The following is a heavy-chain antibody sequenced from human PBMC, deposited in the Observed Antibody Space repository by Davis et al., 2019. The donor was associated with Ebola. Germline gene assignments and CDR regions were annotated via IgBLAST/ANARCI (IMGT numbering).Heavy chain of an antibody. CDR2: IKQDGSEK. J-gene: IGHJ4*02. CDR3: ASLSEYSSSPLGY. Sequence: GESLKISCAASGFTFSSYWMSWVRQAPGKGLEWVANIKQDGSEKCYVDSVKGRFTISRDNAKNSLYLQMNSLRAEDTAVYYCASLSEYSSSPLGYWGQGTLVTVSS. CDR1: GFTFSSYW. V-gene: IGHV3-7*01. D-gene: IGHD6-6*01.